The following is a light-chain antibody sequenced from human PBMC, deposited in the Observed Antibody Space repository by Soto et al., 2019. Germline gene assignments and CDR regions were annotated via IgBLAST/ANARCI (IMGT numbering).Light chain of an antibody. J-gene: IGKJ1*01. V-gene: IGKV3-15*01. Sequence: VMTQSPATLSVSTGERATLSCRATETVSTNLAWFQRKAGQPPRLLIYGSSTRATGIPARFSGSGSGTEFTLTISSLQSEDFAVYYCQQYNNWPWRFGQVAKVDNK. CDR1: ETVSTN. CDR3: QQYNNWPWR. CDR2: GSS.